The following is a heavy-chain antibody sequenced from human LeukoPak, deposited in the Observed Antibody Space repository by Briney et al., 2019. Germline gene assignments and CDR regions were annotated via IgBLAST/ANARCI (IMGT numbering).Heavy chain of an antibody. CDR2: ISDSGVGT. Sequence: GGSLRLSYAGSGFTFSSYGMNWVRQAPGKGLEWVAGISDSGVGTKHADSVKGRFTISRDNSKNTLYLQMNSLRAEDTAVYYCAREPSSYYDSFYFDYWGEGTLVTVSS. D-gene: IGHD3-22*01. J-gene: IGHJ4*02. V-gene: IGHV3-23*01. CDR1: GFTFSSYG. CDR3: AREPSSYYDSFYFDY.